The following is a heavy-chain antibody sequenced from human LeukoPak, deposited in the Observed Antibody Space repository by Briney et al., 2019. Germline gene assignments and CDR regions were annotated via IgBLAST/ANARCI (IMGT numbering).Heavy chain of an antibody. D-gene: IGHD6-19*01. J-gene: IGHJ4*02. Sequence: PGGPLRLSCAASGFTFSSYAMSWVRQTPGKGLEWVSAISGSGGSTYYADSVKGRFTISRDNSKNTLNLQMNSLRAEDTAVYYCAKVGRSSGWGTFDYWGQGTLVTVSS. CDR3: AKVGRSSGWGTFDY. CDR1: GFTFSSYA. CDR2: ISGSGGST. V-gene: IGHV3-23*01.